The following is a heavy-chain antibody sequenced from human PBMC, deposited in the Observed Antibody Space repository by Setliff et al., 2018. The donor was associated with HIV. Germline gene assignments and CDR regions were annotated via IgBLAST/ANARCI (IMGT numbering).Heavy chain of an antibody. CDR2: ISYTGST. D-gene: IGHD1-26*01. V-gene: IGHV4-61*05. Sequence: KPSETLSLTCTVSGVSTSSSNYYWGWIRQPPGKGLDWIGYISYTGSTNYKPSLKSRVTISVDMSKNQFSLRLSSVTTADTAVYYCARRWGEAFDYWGQGTLVTVSS. CDR3: ARRWGEAFDY. CDR1: GVSTSSSNYY. J-gene: IGHJ4*02.